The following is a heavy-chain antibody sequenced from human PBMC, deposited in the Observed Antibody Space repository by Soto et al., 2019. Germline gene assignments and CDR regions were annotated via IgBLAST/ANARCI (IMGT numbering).Heavy chain of an antibody. CDR3: ARLRWETENNWFDP. CDR2: IYHSGST. CDR1: GDSISRVDHY. D-gene: IGHD4-17*01. V-gene: IGHV4-30-4*01. J-gene: IGHJ5*02. Sequence: SETLSLTCTVSGDSISRVDHYWSWTRQPPGKGLEWMGYIYHSGSTHYNPSLNSRLTIPIDTSTNRFSLNLTSVTAADTAVYFCARLRWETENNWFDPWGQGALVTVSS.